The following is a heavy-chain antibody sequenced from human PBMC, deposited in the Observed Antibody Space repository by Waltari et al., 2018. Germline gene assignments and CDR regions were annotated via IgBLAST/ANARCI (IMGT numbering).Heavy chain of an antibody. CDR2: LRSEAYGGTP. CDR3: NGRDDYNGGH. CDR1: GFSFSEYG. V-gene: IGHV3-49*03. J-gene: IGHJ4*02. Sequence: EVQLVESGGRLVQPGRSLRLSCATSGFSFSEYGISWFRHVRGKGLEWVGFLRSEAYGGTPEYAASVRGRFTISRDDSKGLAYLQMNNLRTEDTAVYYCNGRDDYNGGHWGQGTLVTVSS. D-gene: IGHD4-4*01.